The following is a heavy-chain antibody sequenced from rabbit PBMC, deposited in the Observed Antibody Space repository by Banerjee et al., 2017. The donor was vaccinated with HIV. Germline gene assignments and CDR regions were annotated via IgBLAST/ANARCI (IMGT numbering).Heavy chain of an antibody. J-gene: IGHJ4*01. V-gene: IGHV1S7*01. Sequence: QSLEESGGDLVQPGGSLKLSCKASGFDFNSYYMSWVRQAPGKGLEWIGYIDPVFGSTYYASWVNGRFTISSHNAQNTLYLQLNSLTAADTATYFCARAGGFENYFNLWGPGTLVTVS. D-gene: IGHD1-1*01. CDR3: ARAGGFENYFNL. CDR1: GFDFNSYY. CDR2: IDPVFGST.